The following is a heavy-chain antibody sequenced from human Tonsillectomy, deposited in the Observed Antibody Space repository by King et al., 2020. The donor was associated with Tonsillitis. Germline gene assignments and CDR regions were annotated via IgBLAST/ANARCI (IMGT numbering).Heavy chain of an antibody. V-gene: IGHV4-59*08. Sequence: QLQESGPGLVKPSETLSLTCTVSGGSISSYYWSWIRQPPGKGLEWIGYIYYSWSTNYNPSLKSRVTISVDTSKNQFSLKLCPVTAADTAVYYCARAGSGSYYYYYYYMDVWGKGTTVTVSS. CDR3: ARAGSGSYYYYYYYMDV. D-gene: IGHD3-10*01. CDR1: GGSISSYY. J-gene: IGHJ6*03. CDR2: IYYSWST.